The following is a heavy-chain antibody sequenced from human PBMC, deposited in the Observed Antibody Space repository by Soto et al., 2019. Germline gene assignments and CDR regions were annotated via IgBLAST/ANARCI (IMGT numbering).Heavy chain of an antibody. CDR3: ARDHSHYGSGIGGWFDP. Sequence: QVQLQESGPGLVKPSQTLSLTCTVSGGSISSGGYYWSWIRQHPGKGLEWIGYIYYSGSTYYNPSLKSRVTISVDTSKNQFSLKLSSVTAADTAVYYCARDHSHYGSGIGGWFDPWGQGTLVTVSS. CDR2: IYYSGST. D-gene: IGHD3-10*01. J-gene: IGHJ5*02. CDR1: GGSISSGGYY. V-gene: IGHV4-31*03.